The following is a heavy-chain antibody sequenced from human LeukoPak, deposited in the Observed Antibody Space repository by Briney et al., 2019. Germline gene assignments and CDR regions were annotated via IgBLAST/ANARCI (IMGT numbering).Heavy chain of an antibody. CDR2: IYYSGST. CDR1: GGSISSSSYY. CDR3: ARDLRRRGFDY. Sequence: PSETLSLTCTVSGGSISSSSYYWGWIRQPPGKGLEWIGSIYYSGSTNYNPSLKSRVTISVDTSKNQFSLKLSSVTAADTAVYYCARDLRRRGFDYWGQGTLVTVSS. D-gene: IGHD3-10*01. V-gene: IGHV4-39*07. J-gene: IGHJ4*02.